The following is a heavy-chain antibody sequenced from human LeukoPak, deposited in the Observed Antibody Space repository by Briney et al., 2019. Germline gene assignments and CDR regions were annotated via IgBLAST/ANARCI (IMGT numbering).Heavy chain of an antibody. Sequence: ASVKVSCKASGHTFTAYYMFWVRQAPGQGLEWMGWINPNSGGTNYAQKFQGRVTMTRDTSISTAYMELSRLRSDDTAVYYCASHRENCSGGSCSVVDYWGQGTLVTVSS. D-gene: IGHD2-15*01. CDR2: INPNSGGT. CDR1: GHTFTAYY. CDR3: ASHRENCSGGSCSVVDY. J-gene: IGHJ4*02. V-gene: IGHV1-2*02.